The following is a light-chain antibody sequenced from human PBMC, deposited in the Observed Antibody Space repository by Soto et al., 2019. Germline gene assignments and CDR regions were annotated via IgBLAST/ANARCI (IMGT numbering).Light chain of an antibody. CDR2: GNS. CDR3: QSYDISLSAVV. Sequence: QSVLTQPPSVSGAPGQRVTISCTGSSSNIGARYDIHWYQQLPGTAPKLLIYGNSNRPSGVPDRFSGSKSGTSASLAITGLQAEDEADYYCQSYDISLSAVVFGGGTKVTVL. CDR1: SSNIGARYD. V-gene: IGLV1-40*01. J-gene: IGLJ2*01.